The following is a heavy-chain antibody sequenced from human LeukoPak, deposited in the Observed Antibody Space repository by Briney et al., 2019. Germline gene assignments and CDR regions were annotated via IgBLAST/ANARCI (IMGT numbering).Heavy chain of an antibody. V-gene: IGHV4-39*01. CDR1: GGSISSSSYY. CDR3: ARYESSAYGIDV. D-gene: IGHD3-22*01. J-gene: IGHJ2*01. CDR2: IYYSGST. Sequence: SETLSLTCTVSGGSISSSSYYWGWIRQPPGKGLEWIGSIYYSGSTYSNPSLKSRVTISVDTSKNQFSLKVSSVAAADTAVYYCARYESSAYGIDVWGRGTLVTVSS.